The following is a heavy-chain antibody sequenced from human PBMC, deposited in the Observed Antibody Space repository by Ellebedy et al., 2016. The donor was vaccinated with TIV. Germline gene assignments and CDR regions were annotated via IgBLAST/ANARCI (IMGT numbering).Heavy chain of an antibody. CDR2: ISSSSSYI. CDR3: AREGGDGYNYGPFDY. V-gene: IGHV3-21*04. CDR1: GFTFSSYS. J-gene: IGHJ4*02. Sequence: PGGSLRLSCAASGFTFSSYSMNWVRQAPGKGLEWVSSISSSSSYIYYADSVKGRFTISRDNAKNSLYLQMNSLRADDTAVYYCAREGGDGYNYGPFDYWGQGTLVTVSS. D-gene: IGHD5-24*01.